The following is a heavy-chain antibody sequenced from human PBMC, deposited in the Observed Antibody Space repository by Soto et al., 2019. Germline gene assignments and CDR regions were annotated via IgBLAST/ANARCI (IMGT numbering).Heavy chain of an antibody. CDR1: GFTFRDYS. CDR2: ITSKSTYI. V-gene: IGHV3-21*06. J-gene: IGHJ5*01. Sequence: EVQLVESGGGLVKPGGSLRLSCAASGFTFRDYSLNWVRQAPGKGLGWVSSITSKSTYIYYADSVKGRFTISRDNAKSSLYLQMDSLRADDTAVYFCARSGVAALDSWGQGTLVTVSS. CDR3: ARSGVAALDS. D-gene: IGHD2-8*01.